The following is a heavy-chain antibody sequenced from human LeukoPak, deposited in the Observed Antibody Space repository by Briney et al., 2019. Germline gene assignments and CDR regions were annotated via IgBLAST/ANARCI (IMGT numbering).Heavy chain of an antibody. CDR3: ARHAVGGSGPYYFDY. CDR2: IYYSGST. J-gene: IGHJ4*02. V-gene: IGHV4-59*08. D-gene: IGHD3-16*01. CDR1: GGSISSYY. Sequence: TSETLSLTCTVSGGSISSYYWSWIRQPPGKGLEWIGYIYYSGSTYYNPSLKSRVTISVDTSKNQFSLKLSSVTAADTAVYYCARHAVGGSGPYYFDYWGQGTLVTVSS.